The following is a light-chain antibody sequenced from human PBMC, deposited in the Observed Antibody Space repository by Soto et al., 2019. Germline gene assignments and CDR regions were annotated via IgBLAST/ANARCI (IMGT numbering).Light chain of an antibody. V-gene: IGKV3-20*01. J-gene: IGKJ1*01. CDR2: GAS. Sequence: EIVLTQSPGTLSLSPGERATLSCRASQTVSSSYLAWYQQKPGQAPRLLIYGASSRATGIPDRFSGSGSGTVFALTISRLAPEDFAVYYCQQYGSSPTFGQGTKVDI. CDR1: QTVSSSY. CDR3: QQYGSSPT.